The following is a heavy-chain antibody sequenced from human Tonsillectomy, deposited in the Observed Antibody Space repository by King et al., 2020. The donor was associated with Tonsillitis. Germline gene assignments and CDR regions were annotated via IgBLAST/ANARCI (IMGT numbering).Heavy chain of an antibody. Sequence: VQLVESGGGLVQPGGSLRLSCAVSGFTFSGSNMNWVRQAPGKGLEWIAYISSSAINIYYADSVKGRFTISRDNAKNTRYLQMKSLRAEDTAIYYCARDAERILTFAYFDYWGQGTLVTVSP. V-gene: IGHV3-48*01. CDR1: GFTFSGSN. CDR3: ARDAERILTFAYFDY. D-gene: IGHD2-15*01. CDR2: ISSSAINI. J-gene: IGHJ4*02.